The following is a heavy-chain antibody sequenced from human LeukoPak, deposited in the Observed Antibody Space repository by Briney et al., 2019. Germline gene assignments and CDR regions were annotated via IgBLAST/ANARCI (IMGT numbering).Heavy chain of an antibody. CDR2: ISSGSSYK. J-gene: IGHJ4*02. D-gene: IGHD5-24*01. V-gene: IGHV3-21*04. Sequence: GGSLRLSCAASRFTFSSYSMNWVRQAPGKGLEWVSSISSGSSYKYYADSVKGRFTSSRDNAKNSLYLQMNSLIAEDTAVYYCAKSGYNRFDYWGQGTRVTVSS. CDR3: AKSGYNRFDY. CDR1: RFTFSSYS.